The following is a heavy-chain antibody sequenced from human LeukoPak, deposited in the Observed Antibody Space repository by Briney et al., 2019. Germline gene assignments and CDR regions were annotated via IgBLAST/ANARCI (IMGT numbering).Heavy chain of an antibody. CDR2: ISSSGGTI. V-gene: IGHV3-11*01. CDR1: GFTFSDYC. J-gene: IGHJ4*02. Sequence: GGSLRLSCAASGFTFSDYCMSWIRQAPGKGLEWVSYISSSGGTIYYADSVKGRFTISRDYAKNSLYLQMNSLRAEDTAVYYCARRYDSSGYYYQSPYYFDYWGQGTLVTVSS. D-gene: IGHD3-22*01. CDR3: ARRYDSSGYYYQSPYYFDY.